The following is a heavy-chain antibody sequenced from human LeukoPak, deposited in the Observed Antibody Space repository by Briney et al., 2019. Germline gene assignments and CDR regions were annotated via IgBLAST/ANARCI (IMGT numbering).Heavy chain of an antibody. D-gene: IGHD1-1*01. CDR3: ARLNWNYYYYYGMDV. J-gene: IGHJ6*02. CDR2: INHSGST. Sequence: SETLSLTCAVYGGSFSVYYWSWIRQPPGKGLEWIGEINHSGSTNYNPSLKSRVTISVDTSKNQFSLKLSSVTAADTAVYYCARLNWNYYYYYGMDVWGQGTTVTVSS. V-gene: IGHV4-34*01. CDR1: GGSFSVYY.